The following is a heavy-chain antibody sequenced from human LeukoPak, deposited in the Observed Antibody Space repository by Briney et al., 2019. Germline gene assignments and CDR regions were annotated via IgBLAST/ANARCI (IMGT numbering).Heavy chain of an antibody. J-gene: IGHJ4*02. CDR1: GFTFSSYA. CDR3: AYSVTTTLYYFDY. D-gene: IGHD4-17*01. Sequence: GGSLRLSCAASGFTFSSYAMSWVRQAPGKGLEWVSAISGSGGSTYYADSVKGRFTISRDNSKNTLYLQMNSLRSDDTAVYYCAYSVTTTLYYFDYWGQGTLVTVSS. V-gene: IGHV3-23*01. CDR2: ISGSGGST.